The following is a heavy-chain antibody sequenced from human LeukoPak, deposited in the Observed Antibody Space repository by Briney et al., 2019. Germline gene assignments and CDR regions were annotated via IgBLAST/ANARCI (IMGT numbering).Heavy chain of an antibody. CDR2: IYYSGST. CDR1: GGSISSYY. CDR3: ARDLSKKEWYYDILTGYYDSYYFGY. J-gene: IGHJ4*02. V-gene: IGHV4-59*12. D-gene: IGHD3-9*01. Sequence: SETLSLTCTVSGGSISSYYWSWIRQPPGKGLEWIGYIYYSGSTNYNPSLKSRVTISVDTSKNQFSLKLSSVTAADTAVYYCARDLSKKEWYYDILTGYYDSYYFGYWGQGTQVTVSS.